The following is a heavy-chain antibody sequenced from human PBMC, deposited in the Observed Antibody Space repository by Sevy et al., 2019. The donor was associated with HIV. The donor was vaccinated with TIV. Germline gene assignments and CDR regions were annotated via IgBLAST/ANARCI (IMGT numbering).Heavy chain of an antibody. J-gene: IGHJ4*02. V-gene: IGHV3-33*01. CDR3: ARGGGADFDY. Sequence: GGSLRLSCAASGFTFSTYGMHWVRQAPGKGLEWLAVIWFDGSNEYYADSVKGRFTISRDIAKNSLYLQMNSLRDEDTAVYYCARGGGADFDYWGQGTLVTVSS. D-gene: IGHD1-26*01. CDR1: GFTFSTYG. CDR2: IWFDGSNE.